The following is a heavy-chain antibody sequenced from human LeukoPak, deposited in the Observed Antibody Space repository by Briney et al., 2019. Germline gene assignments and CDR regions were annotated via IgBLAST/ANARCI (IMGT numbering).Heavy chain of an antibody. CDR3: ARDTQDGYNYSDY. CDR1: GGTFSSYT. D-gene: IGHD5-24*01. J-gene: IGHJ4*02. V-gene: IGHV1-69*04. Sequence: SVKVSCKASGGTFSSYTISWVRQAPGQGPEWMGRIIPILGIANYAQKFQGRVTITADKSTSTAYMELSSLRSEDTAVYYCARDTQDGYNYSDYWGQGTLVTVSS. CDR2: IIPILGIA.